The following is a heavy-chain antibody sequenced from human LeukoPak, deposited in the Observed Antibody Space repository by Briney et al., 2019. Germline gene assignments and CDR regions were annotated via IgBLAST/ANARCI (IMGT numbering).Heavy chain of an antibody. V-gene: IGHV4-39*07. J-gene: IGHJ2*01. CDR3: DTYYYDSSGSYWYFDL. D-gene: IGHD3-22*01. Sequence: PSETLSLTCTVSGGSISSSSYYWGWIRQPPGKGLEWIGSIYYSGSTYYNPSLKSRVTISVDTSKNQFSLKLSSVTAADTAVYYCDTYYYDSSGSYWYFDLWGRGTLVTVSS. CDR2: IYYSGST. CDR1: GGSISSSSYY.